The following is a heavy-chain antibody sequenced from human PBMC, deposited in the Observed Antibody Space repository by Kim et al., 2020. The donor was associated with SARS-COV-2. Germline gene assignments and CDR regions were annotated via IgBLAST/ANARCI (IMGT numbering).Heavy chain of an antibody. V-gene: IGHV1-24*01. D-gene: IGHD3-10*01. Sequence: FQGRVTMTEDTSTDTAYMELSSLRSEDTAVYYCATDYYGSGSWVGEFDYWGQGTLVTVSS. J-gene: IGHJ4*02. CDR3: ATDYYGSGSWVGEFDY.